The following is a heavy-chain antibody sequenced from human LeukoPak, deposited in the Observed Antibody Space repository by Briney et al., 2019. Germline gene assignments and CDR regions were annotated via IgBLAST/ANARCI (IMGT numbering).Heavy chain of an antibody. CDR1: GYSFPSYW. J-gene: IGHJ4*02. V-gene: IGHV5-51*01. Sequence: GESLQISCKGSGYSFPSYWIAWVRQMPGKGLEWMGIIYPGDSDTRYSPSFQGQVTISADKSISTAYLQWSSLKTSDTAMYYCARRPSVVTATADDYWGQGTLVTVSS. CDR3: ARRPSVVTATADDY. D-gene: IGHD2-15*01. CDR2: IYPGDSDT.